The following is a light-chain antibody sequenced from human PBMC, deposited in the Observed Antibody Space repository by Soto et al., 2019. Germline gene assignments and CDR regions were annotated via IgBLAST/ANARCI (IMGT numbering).Light chain of an antibody. CDR3: SSYTTSSTQV. Sequence: QSVLTQPPSASGSPGQSVAISCTGTSSDVGGYNYVSWYQQHPGKAPKLMISDVSNRPSGVSNRFSGSKSGNTASLTISGLRAEDEADYYCSSYTTSSTQVFGGGTKLTVL. CDR1: SSDVGGYNY. CDR2: DVS. V-gene: IGLV2-14*01. J-gene: IGLJ2*01.